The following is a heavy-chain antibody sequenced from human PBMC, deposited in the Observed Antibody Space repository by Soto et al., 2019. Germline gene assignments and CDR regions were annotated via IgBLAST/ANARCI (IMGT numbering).Heavy chain of an antibody. CDR1: GFTFSSYS. CDR3: ARASGYSYGPLDY. D-gene: IGHD5-18*01. CDR2: ISSSSSTI. J-gene: IGHJ4*01. V-gene: IGHV3-48*01. Sequence: EVQLVESGGGLVQPGGSLRLSCAASGFTFSSYSMNWVRQAPGKGLEWVSYISSSSSTIYYEDSVKGRFTISRDNAKNSLYLQMNSLRAEDTAVYYCARASGYSYGPLDYWGHGTLVTVSS.